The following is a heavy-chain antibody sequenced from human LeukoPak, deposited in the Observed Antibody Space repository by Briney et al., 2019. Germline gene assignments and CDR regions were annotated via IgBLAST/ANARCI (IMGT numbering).Heavy chain of an antibody. CDR1: GFTFSSYG. J-gene: IGHJ6*02. D-gene: IGHD1-14*01. Sequence: GGSLRLSCAASGFTFSSYGMHWVRQAPGKGLEWVAVISYDGSNKYFADSVKGRFTISRDNSKNTLYLQMNSLRAEDTAVYYCAKDYRNGAQYYYYGMDVWGQGTTVTVSS. V-gene: IGHV3-30*18. CDR3: AKDYRNGAQYYYYGMDV. CDR2: ISYDGSNK.